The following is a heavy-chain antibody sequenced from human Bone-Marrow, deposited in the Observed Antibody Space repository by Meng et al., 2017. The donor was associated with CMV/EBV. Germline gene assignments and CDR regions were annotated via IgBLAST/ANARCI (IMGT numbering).Heavy chain of an antibody. D-gene: IGHD2-2*01. V-gene: IGHV1-46*01. J-gene: IGHJ4*02. CDR1: GYTFTSYY. CDR2: INPSGGST. Sequence: ASVKVSCKASGYTFTSYYMHWVRQAPGQGLEWMGIINPSGGSTSYAQKFQGRVTITTDESTSTAYMELSSLRSKDTAVYYCARHRCSSTSCYRYYFDYWGQGTLVTVSS. CDR3: ARHRCSSTSCYRYYFDY.